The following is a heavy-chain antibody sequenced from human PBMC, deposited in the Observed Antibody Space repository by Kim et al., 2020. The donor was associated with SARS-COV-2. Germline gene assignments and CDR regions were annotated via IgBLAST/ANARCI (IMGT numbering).Heavy chain of an antibody. CDR1: GFTVSSNY. CDR2: IYSGGST. V-gene: IGHV3-53*01. CDR3: ARDRRDYYYYGMDV. J-gene: IGHJ6*02. Sequence: GGSLRLSCAASGFTVSSNYMSWVRQAPGKGLEWVSVIYSGGSTYSADSVKGRFTISRDNSKNTLYLQMNSLRAEDAAVYYCARDRRDYYYYGMDVWGQGTTVTVSS.